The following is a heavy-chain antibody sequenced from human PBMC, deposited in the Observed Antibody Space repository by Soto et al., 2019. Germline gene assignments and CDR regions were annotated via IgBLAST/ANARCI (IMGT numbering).Heavy chain of an antibody. V-gene: IGHV1-69*06. CDR2: IIPTFGTP. Sequence: QVQLVQSGTVVQRRGSSVKVSCQASRGTFSSHGMAWVRQAPGQGLEWMGGIIPTFGTPTYAPKFQGRVTNTADKSTNTAYKELSSMRSDDMGFYYCASERSAPYFHFWGHGTLITVSS. CDR1: RGTFSSHG. D-gene: IGHD1-26*01. J-gene: IGHJ4*01. CDR3: ASERSAPYFHF.